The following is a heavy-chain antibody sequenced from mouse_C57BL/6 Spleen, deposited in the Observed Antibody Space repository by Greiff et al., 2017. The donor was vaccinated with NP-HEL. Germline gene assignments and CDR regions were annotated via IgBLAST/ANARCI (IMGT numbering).Heavy chain of an antibody. CDR1: GFTFSSYG. D-gene: IGHD2-3*01. Sequence: EVKLVESGGDLVKPGGSLKLSCAASGFTFSSYGMSWVRQTPDKRLEWVATISSGGSYTYYPDSVKGRFTISRDNAKNTLYLQMSSLKSEDTAMYYCARPRWSTGGNYAMDYWGQGTSVTVSS. V-gene: IGHV5-6*01. J-gene: IGHJ4*01. CDR3: ARPRWSTGGNYAMDY. CDR2: ISSGGSYT.